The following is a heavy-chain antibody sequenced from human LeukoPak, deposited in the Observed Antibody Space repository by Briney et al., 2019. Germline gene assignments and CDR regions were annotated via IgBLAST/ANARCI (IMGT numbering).Heavy chain of an antibody. CDR2: ISSSGSTI. CDR3: AREMVHFDY. J-gene: IGHJ4*02. D-gene: IGHD2-8*01. Sequence: GGSLRLSCAASGFTFSSYEMNWVRQAPGKGLEWVSYISSSGSTIYYADSVKGRFTISRDNAKNSLYLQMNSLRAEDTAVYYCAREMVHFDYWGQGTLVTVSS. V-gene: IGHV3-48*03. CDR1: GFTFSSYE.